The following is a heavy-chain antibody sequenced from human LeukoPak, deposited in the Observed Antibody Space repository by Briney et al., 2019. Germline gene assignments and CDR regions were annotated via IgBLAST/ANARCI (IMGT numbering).Heavy chain of an antibody. CDR1: GFTFSSYA. D-gene: IGHD3-22*01. Sequence: GGSLRLSCAASGFTFSSYAMSWVRQAPGKGLEWVSAISGSGGSTYYADSVKGRFTISRDNSKNTLYLQMNSLRAEDTAVYYCAKRRVYYDSSGLDYWGQGTLVTVSS. CDR3: AKRRVYYDSSGLDY. CDR2: ISGSGGST. J-gene: IGHJ4*02. V-gene: IGHV3-23*01.